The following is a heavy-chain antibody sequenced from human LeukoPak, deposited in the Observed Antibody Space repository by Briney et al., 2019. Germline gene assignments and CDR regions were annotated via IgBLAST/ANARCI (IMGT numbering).Heavy chain of an antibody. Sequence: PGGSLRLSCAAPGFKFSDDYMSWIRQPPGKGLEWIAYISRSSSNIWSAASVRGRFSISRDNAKNSLFLQMDSLRVEDTAVYYCVRDVGGDYVPQRFETWGHGTLVIVSS. CDR3: VRDVGGDYVPQRFET. J-gene: IGHJ5*01. CDR2: ISRSSSNI. CDR1: GFKFSDDY. V-gene: IGHV3-11*01. D-gene: IGHD3-10*02.